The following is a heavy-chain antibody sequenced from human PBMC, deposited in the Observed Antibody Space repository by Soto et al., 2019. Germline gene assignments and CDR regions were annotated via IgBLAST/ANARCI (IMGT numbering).Heavy chain of an antibody. CDR2: IWYDGSNK. D-gene: IGHD3-9*01. CDR1: GFTFSSYG. J-gene: IGHJ6*02. Sequence: PGWSLRLSCAASGFTFSSYGMHWVRQAPGKGLEWVAVIWYDGSNKYYADSVKGRFTISRDNSKNTLYLQMNSLRAEDTAVYYCARDLSYYDILTGLLLDYYYGLDVWGQVTTST. CDR3: ARDLSYYDILTGLLLDYYYGLDV. V-gene: IGHV3-33*01.